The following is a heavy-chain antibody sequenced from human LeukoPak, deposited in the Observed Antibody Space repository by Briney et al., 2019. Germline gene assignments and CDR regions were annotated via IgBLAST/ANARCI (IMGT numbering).Heavy chain of an antibody. Sequence: ASVKVSCKASGYTFTSYYMHWVRQAPGQGLEWMGIINPSGGSTSYAQKFQGRVTMTRDTSTSTVYMELGSLRSEDTAVYYCARVSGSYWTGDWFDPWGQGTLVTVSS. CDR1: GYTFTSYY. D-gene: IGHD1-26*01. CDR3: ARVSGSYWTGDWFDP. CDR2: INPSGGST. V-gene: IGHV1-46*01. J-gene: IGHJ5*02.